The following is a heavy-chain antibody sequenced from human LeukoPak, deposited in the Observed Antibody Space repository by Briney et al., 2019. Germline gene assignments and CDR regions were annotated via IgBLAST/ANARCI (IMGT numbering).Heavy chain of an antibody. Sequence: ASVKVSCKSSGFTFTDEYIHWVRQAPGQGLEWMGWINPDSGGTNYVQRFQGRVSMTRDTSITTAYLELSSLTSDDTAVYYCARDRGNYYASGSYYAPWGQGTLVTVSS. CDR2: INPDSGGT. J-gene: IGHJ5*02. D-gene: IGHD3-10*01. CDR1: GFTFTDEY. V-gene: IGHV1-2*02. CDR3: ARDRGNYYASGSYYAP.